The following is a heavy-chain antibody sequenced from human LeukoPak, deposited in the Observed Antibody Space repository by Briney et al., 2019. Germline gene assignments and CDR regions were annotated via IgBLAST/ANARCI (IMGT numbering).Heavy chain of an antibody. D-gene: IGHD3-10*01. V-gene: IGHV4-59*01. CDR3: ARGVLLWFGELFHYYYMDV. CDR1: GGSISSYY. Sequence: SETLSLTCTVSGGSISSYYWSWIRQPPGKGLEWIGYIYYSGSTSYNPSLKSRVTISVDTSKNQFSLKLSSVTAADTAVYYCARGVLLWFGELFHYYYMDVWGKGTTVTVSS. CDR2: IYYSGST. J-gene: IGHJ6*03.